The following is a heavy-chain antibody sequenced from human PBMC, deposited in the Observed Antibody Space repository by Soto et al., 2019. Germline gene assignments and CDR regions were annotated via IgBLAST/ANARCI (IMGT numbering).Heavy chain of an antibody. D-gene: IGHD1-26*01. J-gene: IGHJ4*02. CDR1: GAPISSTSSYDW. CDR3: AKMVGATLVDY. Sequence: QVQLQESGPGLVKPSGTLSLTCSVSGAPISSTSSYDWWSWVRQPPGKGLEWIGEIYHSGSTNYNASLKSRVTMSVDKSRNQCSLRLSSVTAADTSVYYCAKMVGATLVDYWGQGTLVTVSS. V-gene: IGHV4-4*02. CDR2: IYHSGST.